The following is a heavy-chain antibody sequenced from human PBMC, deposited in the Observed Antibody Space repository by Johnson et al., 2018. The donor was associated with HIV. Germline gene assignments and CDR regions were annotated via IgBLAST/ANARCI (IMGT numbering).Heavy chain of an antibody. CDR2: IYSGGST. D-gene: IGHD3-22*01. CDR3: ARGRYYDSSGYESGAFDI. V-gene: IGHV3-66*01. J-gene: IGHJ3*02. Sequence: VQVVESGGGLVQPGGSLRLSCAASGFTVSSNYMSWVRQAPGKGLEWVSVIYSGGSTYYADSVKGRFTIPSDNSKDTLYLQMNSLRAEDTAVYYWARGRYYDSSGYESGAFDIWGQGKMVTVSS. CDR1: GFTVSSNY.